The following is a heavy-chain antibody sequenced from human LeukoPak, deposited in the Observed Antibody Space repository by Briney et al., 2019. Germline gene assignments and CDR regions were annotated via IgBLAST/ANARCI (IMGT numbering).Heavy chain of an antibody. Sequence: SETLSLTCAVYGGSFSGYYWSWIRQPPGKGLEWIGEVNHSGSTNYNPSLKSRVTISVDTSKNQFSLKLSSVTAADTAVYYCARFPGEPDYWGQGTLVTVSS. CDR1: GGSFSGYY. CDR2: VNHSGST. V-gene: IGHV4-34*01. J-gene: IGHJ4*02. D-gene: IGHD1-14*01. CDR3: ARFPGEPDY.